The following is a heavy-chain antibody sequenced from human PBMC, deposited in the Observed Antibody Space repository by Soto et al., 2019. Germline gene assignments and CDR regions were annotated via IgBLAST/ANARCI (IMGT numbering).Heavy chain of an antibody. Sequence: QVQLVQSGAEVKKPWSSVKVSCKASGGTFSSYALSWVRQAPVQGLEWMGGIIPIFGTANYAQKIQGRVTITADESTSTAYMELSSLRSEDTAVYYCARGGWAGGNFQNWFDPWGQGTLVTVYS. CDR3: ARGGWAGGNFQNWFDP. D-gene: IGHD2-21*02. CDR1: GGTFSSYA. CDR2: IIPIFGTA. V-gene: IGHV1-69*01. J-gene: IGHJ5*02.